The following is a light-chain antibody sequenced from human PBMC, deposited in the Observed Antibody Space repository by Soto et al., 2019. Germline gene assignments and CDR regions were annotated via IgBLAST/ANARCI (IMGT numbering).Light chain of an antibody. CDR2: DAS. CDR1: QSVRSF. Sequence: EIVLTQSPATLSLSPGERATLSCRASQSVRSFIAWYQQKPGQAPRLLIYDASNRATGIPARFSGSGSGTDFTLTISSLEPEDSAVYYCQQRSTLFFGGGTKVEIK. CDR3: QQRSTLF. V-gene: IGKV3-11*01. J-gene: IGKJ4*01.